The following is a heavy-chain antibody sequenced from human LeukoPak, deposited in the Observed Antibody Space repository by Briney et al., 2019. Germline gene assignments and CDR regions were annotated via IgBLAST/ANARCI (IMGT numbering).Heavy chain of an antibody. Sequence: SETLSLTCAVYGGSFSDYYWNWIRQPPGKGLEWIGEINHSGSTNYNPSLKSRVTISIDTSKNQFSLNLKSVTAADTAVYCCARFPVAGFDYWGQGALVTVSS. D-gene: IGHD6-19*01. V-gene: IGHV4-34*01. CDR3: ARFPVAGFDY. CDR1: GGSFSDYY. J-gene: IGHJ4*02. CDR2: INHSGST.